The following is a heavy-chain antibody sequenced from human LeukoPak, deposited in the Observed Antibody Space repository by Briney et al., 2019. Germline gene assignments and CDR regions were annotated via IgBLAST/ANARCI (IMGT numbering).Heavy chain of an antibody. V-gene: IGHV3-23*01. J-gene: IGHJ4*02. CDR2: ISGSGGST. CDR3: AKAQIRLGELSPSDY. CDR1: GFTFSSYG. Sequence: PGGSLRLSCAASGFTFSSYGMTWVRQAPGKGLEWVSAISGSGGSTYYADSVKGRFTISRDNSKNTLYLQMNSLRAEDTAVYYCAKAQIRLGELSPSDYWGQGTLVTVSS. D-gene: IGHD3-16*02.